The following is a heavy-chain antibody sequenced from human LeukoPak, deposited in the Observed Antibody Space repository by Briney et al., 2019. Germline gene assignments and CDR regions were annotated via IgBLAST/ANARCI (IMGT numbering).Heavy chain of an antibody. V-gene: IGHV4-61*02. CDR3: AGTYYDSSGYYPFDY. CDR1: GGSISSGSYY. D-gene: IGHD3-22*01. CDR2: IYTSGST. Sequence: SETLSLTCTVSGGSISSGSYYWSWIRQPAGKGLEWIGRIYTSGSTNYNPSLKSRVTISVDTSKNQFSLKLSSVTAADTAVYYCAGTYYDSSGYYPFDYWGQGTLVTVSS. J-gene: IGHJ4*02.